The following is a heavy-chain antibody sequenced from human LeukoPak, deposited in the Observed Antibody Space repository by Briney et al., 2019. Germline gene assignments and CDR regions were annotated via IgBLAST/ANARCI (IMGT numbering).Heavy chain of an antibody. CDR1: GGSISGYF. Sequence: SGTLSLTCSVSGGSISGYFWSWIRQPAGKGLEWIGRIYSGGSTNYNPSLKSRLTMSVDTSKNQFSLKLTSVTAADTAFYYCARGPKGDITAAAIDHWGQGTLVTVSS. J-gene: IGHJ4*02. D-gene: IGHD6-13*01. CDR3: ARGPKGDITAAAIDH. V-gene: IGHV4-4*07. CDR2: IYSGGST.